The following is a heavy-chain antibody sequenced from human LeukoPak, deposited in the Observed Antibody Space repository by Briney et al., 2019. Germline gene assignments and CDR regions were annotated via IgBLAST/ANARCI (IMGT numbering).Heavy chain of an antibody. Sequence: GRSLRLSCTASGFTFSSYGMHWVRQAPGKGLEWVAVIWYDGSNKYYADSVKGRFTISRDNSKNTLYLQMNSLRAEDTAVYYCARERYSSSWQDAFDIWGQGTMVTVSS. CDR1: GFTFSSYG. J-gene: IGHJ3*02. V-gene: IGHV3-33*01. CDR2: IWYDGSNK. CDR3: ARERYSSSWQDAFDI. D-gene: IGHD6-13*01.